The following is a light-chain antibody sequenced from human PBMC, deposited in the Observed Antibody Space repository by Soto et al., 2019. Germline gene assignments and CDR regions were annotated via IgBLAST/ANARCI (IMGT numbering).Light chain of an antibody. CDR1: QTVSSK. V-gene: IGKV3-11*01. J-gene: IGKJ4*01. CDR2: DAS. Sequence: EIVMTQSPATLSVSPGERATLSCRASQTVSSKLAWYQHKPGQAPRLLIYDASNRATGIPARFSGSGSGTDFTLTISSLEPEDFAVYYCQQRSNWPPSLTFGGGTKVDIK. CDR3: QQRSNWPPSLT.